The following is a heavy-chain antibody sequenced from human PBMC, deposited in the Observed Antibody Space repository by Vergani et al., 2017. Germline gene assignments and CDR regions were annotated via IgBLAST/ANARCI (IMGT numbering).Heavy chain of an antibody. CDR3: ARDPRGYGGDPEDYYYGMDV. CDR2: IIPVLGKT. Sequence: QVQLVQSGAEVKKPGSSVKVSCKASGATFRSNTISWVRQVPGPGLEWMGRIIPVLGKTKYAQDFQGRLTITADTSTSTAYMELTSLRSQDTAVYYCARDPRGYGGDPEDYYYGMDVWGQGTTVTVSS. CDR1: GATFRSNT. D-gene: IGHD2-21*02. J-gene: IGHJ6*02. V-gene: IGHV1-69*08.